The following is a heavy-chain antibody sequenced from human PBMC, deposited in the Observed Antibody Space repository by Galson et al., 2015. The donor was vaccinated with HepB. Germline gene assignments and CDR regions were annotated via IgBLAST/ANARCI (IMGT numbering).Heavy chain of an antibody. CDR1: GGTSSSYA. CDR3: ARDRARHYYDSSGWFSGDY. Sequence: SVKVSCKASGGTSSSYAISWVRQAPGQGLEWMGGIIPIFGTANYAQKFQGRVTITADESTSTAYMELSSLRSEDTAVYYCARDRARHYYDSSGWFSGDYWGQGTLVTVSS. CDR2: IIPIFGTA. V-gene: IGHV1-69*13. J-gene: IGHJ4*02. D-gene: IGHD3-22*01.